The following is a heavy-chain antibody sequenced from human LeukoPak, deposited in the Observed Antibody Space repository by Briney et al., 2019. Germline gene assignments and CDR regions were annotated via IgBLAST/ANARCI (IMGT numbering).Heavy chain of an antibody. J-gene: IGHJ4*02. V-gene: IGHV1-46*01. CDR3: ARDLGPFDN. Sequence: GASVKVSCKASGYTFTSYYMHWVRQAPGQGLEWMGKINPSGGSTSYAQKFQGRVTVTTDIPTSTAYMELRSLRLDDTAVYYCARDLGPFDNWGQGTLVTVSS. CDR2: INPSGGST. D-gene: IGHD7-27*01. CDR1: GYTFTSYY.